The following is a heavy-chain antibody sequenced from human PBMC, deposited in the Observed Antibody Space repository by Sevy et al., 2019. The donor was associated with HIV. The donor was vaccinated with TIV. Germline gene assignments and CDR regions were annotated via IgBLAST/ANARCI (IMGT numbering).Heavy chain of an antibody. CDR3: ARLYYDFWSGYSHIGGYFDH. V-gene: IGHV5-51*01. CDR1: GYSFTSYW. Sequence: GESLKISCKGSGYSFTSYWIGWVRQMPGKGLEWMGIIYPGDSDTRYSPSFQGQVTISADKSISTAYLQWSSLKASDTAMYYCARLYYDFWSGYSHIGGYFDHWGQGTLVTVSS. CDR2: IYPGDSDT. J-gene: IGHJ4*02. D-gene: IGHD3-3*01.